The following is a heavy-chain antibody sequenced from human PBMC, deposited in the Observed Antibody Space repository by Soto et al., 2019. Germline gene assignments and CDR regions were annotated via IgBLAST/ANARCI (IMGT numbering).Heavy chain of an antibody. D-gene: IGHD3-16*02. CDR1: GYTFTSYG. Sequence: QVQLVQSGAEVKKPGASVKVSCKASGYTFTSYGISWVRQAPGQGLEWMGWISAYNGNTNYAQKLQGRVTMTTDTSTSTAYMELRSLRSDDTAAYYCARDLPASQEYYDYVWGSYRNYGMDVWGQGTTVTVSS. V-gene: IGHV1-18*01. CDR2: ISAYNGNT. CDR3: ARDLPASQEYYDYVWGSYRNYGMDV. J-gene: IGHJ6*02.